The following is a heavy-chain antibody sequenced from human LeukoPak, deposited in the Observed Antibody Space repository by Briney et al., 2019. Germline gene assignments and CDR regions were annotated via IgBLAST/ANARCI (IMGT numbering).Heavy chain of an antibody. Sequence: SSNYKYYADSLKGPITISRDNAKNSLYLQMNSLRAEDTAVYYCAREGYDLSQDYFAMDVWGQGTTVTVSS. J-gene: IGHJ6*02. CDR2: SSNYK. CDR3: AREGYDLSQDYFAMDV. V-gene: IGHV3-21*01. D-gene: IGHD3/OR15-3a*01.